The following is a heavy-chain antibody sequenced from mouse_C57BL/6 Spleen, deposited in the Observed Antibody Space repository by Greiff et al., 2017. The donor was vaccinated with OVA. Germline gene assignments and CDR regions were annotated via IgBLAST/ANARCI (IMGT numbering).Heavy chain of an antibody. J-gene: IGHJ1*03. CDR3: AREFITTGLWYFDV. CDR1: GYSITSGYY. CDR2: ISYDGSN. Sequence: EVKLVESGPGLVKPSQSLSLTCSVTGYSITSGYYWNWIRQFPGNKLEWMGYISYDGSNNYNPSLKNRISITRDTSKNQFFLKLNSVTTEDTATYYCAREFITTGLWYFDVWGTGTTVTVSS. D-gene: IGHD1-1*01. V-gene: IGHV3-6*01.